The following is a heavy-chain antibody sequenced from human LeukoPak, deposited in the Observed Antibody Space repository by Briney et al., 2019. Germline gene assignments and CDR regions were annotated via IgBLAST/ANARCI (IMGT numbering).Heavy chain of an antibody. CDR3: AKDGTGGYYYLDY. J-gene: IGHJ4*02. V-gene: IGHV3-30*18. CDR2: ILYDGSNE. D-gene: IGHD3-22*01. CDR1: GFTFSSHG. Sequence: HSGGSLRLSCAASGFTFSSHGMHWVRQAPGMGLEWVALILYDGSNEYYADSVQGRFTISRDSSRNTLYLQMNSLRAEDTAVYYCAKDGTGGYYYLDYWDQGTLVTVSS.